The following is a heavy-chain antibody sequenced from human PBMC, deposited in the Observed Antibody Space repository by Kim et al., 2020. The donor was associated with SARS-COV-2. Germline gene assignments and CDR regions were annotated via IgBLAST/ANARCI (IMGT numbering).Heavy chain of an antibody. J-gene: IGHJ5*02. D-gene: IGHD6-19*01. V-gene: IGHV4-61*02. CDR3: ARGGSGLNWFDP. Sequence: NYNPSLKSRVTISVDTSKNQFSLKLSSVTAADTAVYYCARGGSGLNWFDPWGQGTLVTVSS.